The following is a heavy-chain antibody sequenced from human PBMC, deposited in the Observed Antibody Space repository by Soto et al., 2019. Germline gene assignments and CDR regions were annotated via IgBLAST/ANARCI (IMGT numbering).Heavy chain of an antibody. CDR2: INPSCGST. J-gene: IGHJ5*02. Sequence: ASVKVSCKASGYTFTSYYMHWVRQAPGQGHEWMGIINPSCGSTSYAQKLQGRVAVTRDTSTSTVYMELSGLGSEDTALYYCARSCCSGCSCDGRFEPGGQGNLVKVSS. CDR3: ARSCCSGCSCDGRFEP. V-gene: IGHV1-46*04. CDR1: GYTFTSYY. D-gene: IGHD2-15*01.